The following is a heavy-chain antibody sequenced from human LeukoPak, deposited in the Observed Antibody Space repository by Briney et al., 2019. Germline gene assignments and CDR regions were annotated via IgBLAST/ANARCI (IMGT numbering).Heavy chain of an antibody. CDR2: ISYDGTYDGNKK. Sequence: SEGSLRLSCAASGFTFRSYAMHWVRQAPGKGLEWVAVISYDGTYDGNKKYYADSVKGRFTISRDNSNNTLYLQMSSLRADDTAVYYCARDRDFWSGYYTGEIDYWGQGTLVTVSS. CDR1: GFTFRSYA. V-gene: IGHV3-30-3*01. D-gene: IGHD3-3*01. CDR3: ARDRDFWSGYYTGEIDY. J-gene: IGHJ4*02.